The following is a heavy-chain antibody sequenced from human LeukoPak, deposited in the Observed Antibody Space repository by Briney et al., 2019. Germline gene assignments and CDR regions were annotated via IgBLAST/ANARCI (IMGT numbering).Heavy chain of an antibody. CDR2: IYYGGST. J-gene: IGHJ5*02. V-gene: IGHV4-39*07. D-gene: IGHD2-8*01. Sequence: SETLSLTCTVSGGSISNISYYWGWIRQPPGKGLEWIGSIYYGGSTYYNPSLKSRVTISVDTSKNQFSLKLSSVTAADTAVYYCARLMQKFTYWFDPWGQGTLVTVSS. CDR3: ARLMQKFTYWFDP. CDR1: GGSISNISYY.